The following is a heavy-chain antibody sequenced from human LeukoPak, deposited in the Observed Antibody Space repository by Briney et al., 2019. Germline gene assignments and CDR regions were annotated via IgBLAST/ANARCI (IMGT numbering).Heavy chain of an antibody. CDR2: IYYSGST. CDR1: GGSISSGGYY. V-gene: IGHV4-31*03. CDR3: ARSRVWSDYWGYFDY. J-gene: IGHJ4*02. Sequence: SETLSLTCTVSGGSISSGGYYWSWIRQHPGKGLEWIGYIYYSGSTYYNPSLKSRVTISVDTSKNQFSLELSSVTAADTAVYYCARSRVWSDYWGYFDYWGQGTLVTVSS. D-gene: IGHD3-3*01.